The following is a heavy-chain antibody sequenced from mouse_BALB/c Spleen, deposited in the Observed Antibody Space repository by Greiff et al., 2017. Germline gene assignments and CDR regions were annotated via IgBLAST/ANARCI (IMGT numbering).Heavy chain of an antibody. J-gene: IGHJ2*01. Sequence: VQLQQSGAELVRPGTSVKVSCKASGYAFTNYLIEWVKQRPGQGLEWIGVINPGSGGTNYNEKFKGKATLTADKSSSTAYMQLSSLTSDDSAVYFGARRPHYFDYWGQGTTLTVSS. CDR3: ARRPHYFDY. CDR2: INPGSGGT. V-gene: IGHV1-54*01. CDR1: GYAFTNYL.